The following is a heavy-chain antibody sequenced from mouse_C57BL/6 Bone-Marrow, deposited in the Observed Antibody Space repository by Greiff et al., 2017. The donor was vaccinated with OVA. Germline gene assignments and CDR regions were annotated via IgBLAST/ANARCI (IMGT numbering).Heavy chain of an antibody. V-gene: IGHV1-80*01. Sequence: QVQLKQSGAELVKPGASVKISCKASGYAFSSYWMNWVKQRPGKGLEWIGKIYPGDGDTNYNGKFKGKATLTADKSSSTAYMQLSSLTSEDSAVYFCARNYGSSSFAYWGQGTLVTVSA. D-gene: IGHD1-1*01. CDR1: GYAFSSYW. CDR2: IYPGDGDT. J-gene: IGHJ3*01. CDR3: ARNYGSSSFAY.